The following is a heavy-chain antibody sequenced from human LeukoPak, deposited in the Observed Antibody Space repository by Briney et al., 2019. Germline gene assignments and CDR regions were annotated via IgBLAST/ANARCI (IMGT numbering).Heavy chain of an antibody. J-gene: IGHJ5*02. D-gene: IGHD4-17*01. CDR1: GFTFSSYG. CDR3: ARVVYGDAPPNWFDP. CDR2: IWYDGSNK. V-gene: IGHV3-33*01. Sequence: GGSLRLSCAAPGFTFSSYGMHWVRQAPGKGLEWVAVIWYDGSNKYYADSVKGRFTISRDNSKNTLYLQMNSLRAEDTAVYYCARVVYGDAPPNWFDPWGQGTLVTVSS.